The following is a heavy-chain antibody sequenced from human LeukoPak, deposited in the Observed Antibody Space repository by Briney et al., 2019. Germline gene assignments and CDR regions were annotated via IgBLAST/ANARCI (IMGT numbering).Heavy chain of an antibody. CDR3: ARRMYGSSFDY. J-gene: IGHJ4*02. CDR2: IYSSVTT. Sequence: SEALSVTCLHSLGSLSSYYWLWIRQPPGAGREWIGYIYSSVTTNYNPSLKSRVTISVDTPKNQFSLKLTSVTAADTAVYYCARRMYGSSFDYWGQGTLVTVSS. CDR1: LGSLSSYY. D-gene: IGHD6-6*01. V-gene: IGHV4-59*08.